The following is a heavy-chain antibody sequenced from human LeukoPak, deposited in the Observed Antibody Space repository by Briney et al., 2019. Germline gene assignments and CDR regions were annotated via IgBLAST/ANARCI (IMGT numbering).Heavy chain of an antibody. CDR2: IRGDGSFG. J-gene: IGHJ5*02. Sequence: EASVKVSCKASGYTFTNFGISWMRRAPGQGLEWMGWIRGDGSFGDYAEKFQGRVTMTTDTSTNTVSMELRSLRPDDTAMYYCARRLKLGSSASWRWFDPWGQGTLVTVYS. CDR3: ARRLKLGSSASWRWFDP. V-gene: IGHV1-18*01. CDR1: GYTFTNFG. D-gene: IGHD2-2*01.